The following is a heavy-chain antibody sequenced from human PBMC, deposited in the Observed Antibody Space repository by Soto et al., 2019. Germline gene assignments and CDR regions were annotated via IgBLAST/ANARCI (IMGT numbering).Heavy chain of an antibody. CDR3: ARDSAWYYSDS. J-gene: IGHJ4*02. CDR2: VYYSGGT. CDR1: GGSISSGGYY. Sequence: SETLSLTCTVSGGSISSGGYYWSWIRQYPGKGLEWIGYVYYSGGTHYNPSLQSRVTVSVDTSRNQFSLRLTSVTAADTAVYYCARDSAWYYSDSWGQGTLVTVSS. V-gene: IGHV4-31*03. D-gene: IGHD2-8*02.